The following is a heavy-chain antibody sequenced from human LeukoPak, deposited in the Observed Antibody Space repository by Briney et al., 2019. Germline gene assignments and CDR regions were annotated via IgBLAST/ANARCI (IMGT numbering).Heavy chain of an antibody. Sequence: GGSLRLSCAASGFMFSDFWMSWVRQAPGKGLEWVANIKQDGGEKYYVDSVEGRFTISRDNTKNSLYLQMNSLRAEDTAVYYCATRGGDSEVDYWGQGTLVTVSS. V-gene: IGHV3-7*01. J-gene: IGHJ4*02. D-gene: IGHD4-17*01. CDR1: GFMFSDFW. CDR3: ATRGGDSEVDY. CDR2: IKQDGGEK.